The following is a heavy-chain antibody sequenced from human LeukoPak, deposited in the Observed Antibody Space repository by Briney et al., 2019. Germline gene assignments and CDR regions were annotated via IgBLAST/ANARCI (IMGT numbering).Heavy chain of an antibody. D-gene: IGHD3-22*01. CDR2: ISGYNGNT. Sequence: GASVKVSCKTSGYTFTTYNINWVRQAPGQCLDCIGLISGYNGNTNYAQKLQGRVTMTTDTSTITAYMELRSLKSDDTAVYYCASLKNYYDSSGYLVTDAFDIWGQGTMVTVSS. CDR3: ASLKNYYDSSGYLVTDAFDI. J-gene: IGHJ3*02. V-gene: IGHV1-18*01. CDR1: GYTFTTYN.